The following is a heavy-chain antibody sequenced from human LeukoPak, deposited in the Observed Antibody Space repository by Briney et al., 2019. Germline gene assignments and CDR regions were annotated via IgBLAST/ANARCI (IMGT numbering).Heavy chain of an antibody. CDR1: GYTFTNYA. Sequence: ASVKVSCKASGYTFTNYAMNWVRQAPGQGLEWMGWINPNSGGTNYAQKFQGRVTMTRDTSISTAYMELSRLRSDDTAVYYCARGKDGDGDYWGQGTLVTVSS. D-gene: IGHD4-17*01. V-gene: IGHV1-2*02. CDR3: ARGKDGDGDY. J-gene: IGHJ4*02. CDR2: INPNSGGT.